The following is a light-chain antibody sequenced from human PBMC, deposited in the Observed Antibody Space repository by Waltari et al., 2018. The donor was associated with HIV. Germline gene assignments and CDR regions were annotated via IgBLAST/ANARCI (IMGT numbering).Light chain of an antibody. J-gene: IGKJ1*01. CDR2: GAS. CDR1: QSVSSSY. CDR3: QQSET. V-gene: IGKV3-20*01. Sequence: EIVLTQSPGTLSLSPGERATLSCRASQSVSSSYLAWYQQKSGQAPRLLIYGASSRATGIPDRFSGSWSGTEFTLTIARLEPEDFAVYYCQQSETFGQGTRVEIK.